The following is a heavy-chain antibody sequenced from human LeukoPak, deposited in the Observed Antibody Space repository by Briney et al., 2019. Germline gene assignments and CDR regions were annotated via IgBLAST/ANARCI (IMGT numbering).Heavy chain of an antibody. D-gene: IGHD3-9*01. CDR1: GFTVSSIY. CDR3: VSSPVLRYFAY. CDR2: IYTGGT. Sequence: SGGSLRLSCAASGFTVSSIYMTWVRQAPGKGLEWVSVIYTGGTYYADSVKGRFTISRDDSKNTLHLQMKSLRAEDTAMYYCVSSPVLRYFAYWGQGTLVSVSS. J-gene: IGHJ4*02. V-gene: IGHV3-66*01.